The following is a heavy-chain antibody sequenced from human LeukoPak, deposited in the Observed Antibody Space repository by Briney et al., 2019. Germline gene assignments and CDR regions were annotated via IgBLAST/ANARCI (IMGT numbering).Heavy chain of an antibody. D-gene: IGHD2-8*01. Sequence: GRSLRLSCAASGFTFDDYAMHWVRQAPGKGLEWVSGISWNSGSIGYADSVKGRFTISRDNAKNSLYLQMNSLGAEDTALYYCAKAGYCTNGVCFDFDYWGQGTLVTVSS. CDR1: GFTFDDYA. V-gene: IGHV3-9*01. J-gene: IGHJ4*02. CDR3: AKAGYCTNGVCFDFDY. CDR2: ISWNSGSI.